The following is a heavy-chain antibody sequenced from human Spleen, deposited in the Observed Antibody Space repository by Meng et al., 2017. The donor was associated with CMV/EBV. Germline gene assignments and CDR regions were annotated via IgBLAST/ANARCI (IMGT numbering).Heavy chain of an antibody. V-gene: IGHV1-46*01. CDR2: INPSGGST. J-gene: IGHJ6*02. Sequence: ASVKVSCKASGYTFTSYYMHWVRQAPGQGLEWMGIINPSGGSTSYAQKFQSRVTMTRDTSTSTVYMELSSLRSEDTAVYYCVAIEVPAAIYGMDVWGQGTTVTVSS. CDR1: GYTFTSYY. D-gene: IGHD2-2*01. CDR3: VAIEVPAAIYGMDV.